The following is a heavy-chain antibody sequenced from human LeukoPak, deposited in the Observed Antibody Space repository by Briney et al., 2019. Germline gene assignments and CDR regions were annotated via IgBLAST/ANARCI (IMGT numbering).Heavy chain of an antibody. CDR2: INPSGGST. Sequence: GASVKVSCKASGYTFTSYYMHWVRQAPGQGLEWMGIINPSGGSTSYAQKFQGRVTMTRDMSTSTVYMELSSLRSDDTAVYYCARDPLYYYYMDVWGKGTTVTVSS. J-gene: IGHJ6*03. CDR3: ARDPLYYYYMDV. V-gene: IGHV1-46*01. CDR1: GYTFTSYY.